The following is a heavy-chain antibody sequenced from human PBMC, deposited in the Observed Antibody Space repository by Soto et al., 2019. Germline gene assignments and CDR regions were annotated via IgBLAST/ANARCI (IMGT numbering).Heavy chain of an antibody. CDR2: ISGSGGST. V-gene: IGHV3-23*01. J-gene: IGHJ4*02. CDR1: GFTFSSYA. Sequence: PGGSLRLSCAASGFTFSSYAMSWVRQAPGKGLEWVSAISGSGGSTYYADSVRGRFTISRDNSKNTLYLQMNSLRAEDTAVYYCAKEFWDLGELSYWGAFDYWGQGTLVTVSS. D-gene: IGHD3-16*02. CDR3: AKEFWDLGELSYWGAFDY.